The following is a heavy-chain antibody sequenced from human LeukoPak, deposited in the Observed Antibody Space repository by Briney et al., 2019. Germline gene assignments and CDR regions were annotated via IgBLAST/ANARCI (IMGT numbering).Heavy chain of an antibody. CDR1: GGSFSGYF. J-gene: IGHJ5*02. V-gene: IGHV4-34*01. Sequence: SETLSLTCAVYGGSFSGYFWTWIRQPPGKGLEWLGEINHSGSTNYNPSLKSRVTISVDTSKNQFSLKLSSVTAADTAVYYCARAPTFGYWFDPWGQRTLVTVSS. D-gene: IGHD3-10*02. CDR3: ARAPTFGYWFDP. CDR2: INHSGST.